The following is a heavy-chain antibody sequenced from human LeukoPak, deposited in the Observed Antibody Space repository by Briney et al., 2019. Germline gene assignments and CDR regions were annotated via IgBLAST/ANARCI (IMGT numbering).Heavy chain of an antibody. J-gene: IGHJ4*02. V-gene: IGHV3-9*01. Sequence: GGSLRLSCAASGFTFSTYIMNWVRQTPGKGLEWVSGISWNSGNIGYADSVKGRFTISRDNAKNSLYLQMDSLRAEDTAFYYCGKASSGYYSAILHWGQGTLVTVSS. D-gene: IGHD3-22*01. CDR2: ISWNSGNI. CDR1: GFTFSTYI. CDR3: GKASSGYYSAILH.